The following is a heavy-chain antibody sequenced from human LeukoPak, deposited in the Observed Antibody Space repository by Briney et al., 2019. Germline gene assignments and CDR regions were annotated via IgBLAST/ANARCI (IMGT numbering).Heavy chain of an antibody. CDR2: IYHSGST. V-gene: IGHV4-38-2*01. CDR1: GYSISSGYY. Sequence: PSETLSLTCAVSGYSISSGYYWGWIRRPPGKGLEWIGSIYHSGSTNYNPSLKRRVTISINTSKNQFSLKLSSVTAADTAVHYCARSNYDFWSGYLNWFDPWGQGILVTVSS. CDR3: ARSNYDFWSGYLNWFDP. J-gene: IGHJ5*02. D-gene: IGHD3-3*01.